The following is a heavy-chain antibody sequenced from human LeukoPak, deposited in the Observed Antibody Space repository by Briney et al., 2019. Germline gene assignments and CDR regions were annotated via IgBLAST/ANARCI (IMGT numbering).Heavy chain of an antibody. V-gene: IGHV4-59*01. CDR3: ARYGGYDYFDY. Sequence: PSETLSLTCTVSGGSISSYYWSWIRQPPGKGLEWIGYIYYSGSTNYNPSLKSRVTISVDTSKNQFSPKLSSVTAADTAVYYCARYGGYDYFDYWGQGTLVTVSS. CDR1: GGSISSYY. D-gene: IGHD5-12*01. J-gene: IGHJ4*02. CDR2: IYYSGST.